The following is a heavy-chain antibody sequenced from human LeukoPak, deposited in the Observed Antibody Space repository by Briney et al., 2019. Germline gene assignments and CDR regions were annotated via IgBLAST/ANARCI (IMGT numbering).Heavy chain of an antibody. V-gene: IGHV3-23*01. J-gene: IGHJ6*02. D-gene: IGHD2-2*02. CDR3: ALTQGDCSSTSCYTGLWYYYYYGMDV. CDR2: ISGSGGST. Sequence: PGGSLRLSCAASGFTFSSYAMSWVRQAPGKGLEWVSAISGSGGSTYYADSVKGRFTISRDNSKNTLYLQMNGLRAEDTAVYYCALTQGDCSSTSCYTGLWYYYYYGMDVWGQGTTVTVSS. CDR1: GFTFSSYA.